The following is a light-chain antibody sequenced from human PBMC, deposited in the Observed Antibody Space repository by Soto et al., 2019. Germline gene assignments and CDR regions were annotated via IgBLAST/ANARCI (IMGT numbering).Light chain of an antibody. CDR3: VLYMGSGISV. J-gene: IGLJ3*02. Sequence: QTVVTQEPSLSVSPGGTVTLTCGLSSGSVSTSHYPSWHQQTPGQAPRTLIHSTNTRSSGVPDRFSGSILGNKAALTITGAQADDGSDYYCVLYMGSGISVFGGGTQLTVL. V-gene: IGLV8-61*01. CDR1: SGSVSTSHY. CDR2: STN.